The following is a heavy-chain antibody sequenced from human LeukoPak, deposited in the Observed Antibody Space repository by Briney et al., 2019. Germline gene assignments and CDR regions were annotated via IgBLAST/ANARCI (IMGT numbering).Heavy chain of an antibody. J-gene: IGHJ6*02. CDR3: ATVAGYQPYYGMDV. CDR1: GFSFSSYA. V-gene: IGHV3-23*01. D-gene: IGHD2-2*01. Sequence: GGSLRLSCAASGFSFSSYAMSWVRQAPGKGLEWVSAISGSGGTTYYADSVKGRFTISRDNSKNTLYLQMNSLRAEDTAEYYCATVAGYQPYYGMDVWGQETTVTVSS. CDR2: ISGSGGTT.